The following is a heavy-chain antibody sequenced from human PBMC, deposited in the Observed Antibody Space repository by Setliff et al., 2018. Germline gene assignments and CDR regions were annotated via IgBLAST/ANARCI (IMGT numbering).Heavy chain of an antibody. V-gene: IGHV4-34*01. J-gene: IGHJ6*03. CDR2: INHSGST. CDR1: GESFSNNY. D-gene: IGHD2-15*01. Sequence: PSETLSLTCSVYGESFSNNYWSWIRQPPGKGLEWIAEINHSGSTNYNPSLKSRVTISLDTSKNQFSLKLKSVTAADTAMYYCARGCAAGACYSDYYYYMDVWGKGTTVTVSS. CDR3: ARGCAAGACYSDYYYYMDV.